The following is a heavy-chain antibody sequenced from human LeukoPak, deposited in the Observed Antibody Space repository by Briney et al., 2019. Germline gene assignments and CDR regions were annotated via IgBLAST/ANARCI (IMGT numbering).Heavy chain of an antibody. V-gene: IGHV1-69*01. J-gene: IGHJ4*02. D-gene: IGHD6-19*01. CDR1: GGTFSSYA. Sequence: ASVKVSCKASGGTFSSYAISWVRQAPGQGLEWMGGIIPIFGTANYAQKFQGRVTITADESTSTAYMELSSLRSEDTAVYYCAGWPTDSSGDPDDYWGQGTLVTVSS. CDR2: IIPIFGTA. CDR3: AGWPTDSSGDPDDY.